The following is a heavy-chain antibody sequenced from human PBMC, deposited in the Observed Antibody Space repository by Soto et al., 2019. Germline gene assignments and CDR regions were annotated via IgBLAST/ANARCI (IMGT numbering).Heavy chain of an antibody. J-gene: IGHJ4*02. CDR2: ISSGASSI. Sequence: GGSLRLSCVVSGFTFSTYGMTWVRQAPGKGLEWVSYISSGASSIFYADSVKGRFTISRDDAKNSLYLQMNSLRNEDTAVYYCARVGAVEYWGQGTLVTVSS. CDR1: GFTFSTYG. CDR3: ARVGAVEY. V-gene: IGHV3-48*02. D-gene: IGHD3-16*01.